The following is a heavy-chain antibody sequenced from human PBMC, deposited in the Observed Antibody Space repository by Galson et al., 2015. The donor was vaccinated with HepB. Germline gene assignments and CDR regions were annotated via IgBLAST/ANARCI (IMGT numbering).Heavy chain of an antibody. D-gene: IGHD1-1*01. Sequence: SVKVSCKASGGTFSSYAISWVRQAPGQGLEWMGRIIPILGIANYAQKFQGRVTITADKSTSTAYMELSSLRSEDTAVYYCARERAPGYEADYWGQGTLVTVSS. V-gene: IGHV1-69*04. CDR1: GGTFSSYA. CDR2: IIPILGIA. J-gene: IGHJ4*02. CDR3: ARERAPGYEADY.